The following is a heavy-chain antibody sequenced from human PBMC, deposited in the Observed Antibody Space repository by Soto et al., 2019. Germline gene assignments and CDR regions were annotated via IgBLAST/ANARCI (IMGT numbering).Heavy chain of an antibody. V-gene: IGHV4-30-2*01. CDR2: IYHSGST. J-gene: IGHJ4*02. CDR1: GGSISSGGYS. Sequence: PSETLSLTCAVSGGSISSGGYSWGWIRQPPGKGLEWIGYIYHSGSTYYNPSLKSRVTISVDRSKNQFSLKLSSVTAADTAVYYCARGPPFYWDQGTLVTVSS. CDR3: ARGPPFY.